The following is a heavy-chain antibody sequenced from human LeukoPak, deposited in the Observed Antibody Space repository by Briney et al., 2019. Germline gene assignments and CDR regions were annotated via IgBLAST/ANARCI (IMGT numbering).Heavy chain of an antibody. CDR1: GGSISSSNW. D-gene: IGHD6-13*01. V-gene: IGHV4-4*02. CDR2: IYHSGST. J-gene: IGHJ5*02. CDR3: ARRGYSSSRYDP. Sequence: PSETLSLTCAVSGGSISSSNWWSWVRQPPGKGLEWIGEIYHSGSTNYNPSLKSRVTISVDTSKNQFSLKLSSVTAADTAMYYCARRGYSSSRYDPWGQGTLVTVSS.